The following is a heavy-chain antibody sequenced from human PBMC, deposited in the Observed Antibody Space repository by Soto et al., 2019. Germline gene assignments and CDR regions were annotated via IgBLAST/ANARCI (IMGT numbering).Heavy chain of an antibody. CDR2: IYYSGST. J-gene: IGHJ4*02. Sequence: SETLSLTCTVSGGSVSSGSYYWSWIRQPPGKGLEWIGYIYYSGSTNYNPSLKSRVTISVDTSKNQFSLKLSSVTAADTAVYYCARTAVSLGGVVIRDYFDYWGQGTLVTVSS. V-gene: IGHV4-61*01. CDR3: ARTAVSLGGVVIRDYFDY. CDR1: GGSVSSGSYY. D-gene: IGHD3-3*01.